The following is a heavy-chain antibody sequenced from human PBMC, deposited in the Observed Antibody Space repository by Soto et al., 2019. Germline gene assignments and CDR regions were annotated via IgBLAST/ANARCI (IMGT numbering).Heavy chain of an antibody. V-gene: IGHV3-30*03. J-gene: IGHJ1*01. CDR2: ISYDGSNK. D-gene: IGHD1-7*01. Sequence: QVQLVESGGGVVQPGRSLRLSCAASGFTFSSYGMHWVRQAPGKGLEWVAVISYDGSNKYYADSVEGRFTISRDNSKNTLYRQMNSLRAEDTAVYYCAIGGGITGTTGYFQHWGQGTLVTVSS. CDR3: AIGGGITGTTGYFQH. CDR1: GFTFSSYG.